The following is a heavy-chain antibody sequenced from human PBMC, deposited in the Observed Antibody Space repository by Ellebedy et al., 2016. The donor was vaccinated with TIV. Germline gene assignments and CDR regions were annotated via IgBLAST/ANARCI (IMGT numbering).Heavy chain of an antibody. J-gene: IGHJ4*02. D-gene: IGHD3-22*01. Sequence: GESLKISCAASGFTFSSYAMNWIRPAPGKGLEWVSVISGGGETTSYADSVKGRFTISRDNSKNMLFLQMNSLRAEDTALYYCAKGRKLIRSSSLDYWGQGTLVTVSS. V-gene: IGHV3-23*01. CDR2: ISGGGETT. CDR1: GFTFSSYA. CDR3: AKGRKLIRSSSLDY.